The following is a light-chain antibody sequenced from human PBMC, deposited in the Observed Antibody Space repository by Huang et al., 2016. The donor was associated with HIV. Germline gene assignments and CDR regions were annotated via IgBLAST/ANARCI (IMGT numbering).Light chain of an antibody. J-gene: IGKJ2*01. CDR1: QSVGGY. V-gene: IGKV3-11*01. CDR3: QQPGS. Sequence: EIVLTQSPATLSLSPGESATLSCRARQSVGGYLAWYQQKPGQAPRLLIYDPSTRATGIPARFSGSGSETDFTLTISSLEPEDFAIYYCQQPGSFGQGTKVDIK. CDR2: DPS.